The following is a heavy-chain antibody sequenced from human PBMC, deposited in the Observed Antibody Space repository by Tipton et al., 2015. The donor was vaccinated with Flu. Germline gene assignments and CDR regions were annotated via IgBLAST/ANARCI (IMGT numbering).Heavy chain of an antibody. V-gene: IGHV1-18*01. J-gene: IGHJ4*02. CDR2: ISAYNGNT. CDR1: GYTFTSYG. D-gene: IGHD3-3*01. Sequence: QMQLVQSGAEVKKPGASVKVSCKASGYTFTSYGVSWVRQAPGQGLEWMGWISAYNGNTIYAQKLQGRVTMTTDTSTSTAYMELRSLSSGDTAVYYCARDLPTIFAVEPPDYWGQGTLVTVSS. CDR3: ARDLPTIFAVEPPDY.